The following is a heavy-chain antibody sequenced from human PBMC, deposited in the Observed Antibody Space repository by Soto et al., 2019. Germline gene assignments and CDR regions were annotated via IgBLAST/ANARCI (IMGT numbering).Heavy chain of an antibody. J-gene: IGHJ3*02. CDR3: RKAADSSGAASLKI. V-gene: IGHV3-43D*03. CDR1: GFRFDDYA. CDR2: ISWDGSYI. D-gene: IGHD3-22*01. Sequence: EVQLVESGGTVVQPGGSLRLSCAASGFRFDDYAIHWVRQVPGKGLEWVSVISWDGSYIYYADSVKGRFTISRDNSKNVVSLHMVSLRADDTALYYCRKAADSSGAASLKIWSRGTMVSVS.